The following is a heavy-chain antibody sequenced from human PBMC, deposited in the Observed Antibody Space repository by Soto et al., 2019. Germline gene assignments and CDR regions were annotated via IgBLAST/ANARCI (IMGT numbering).Heavy chain of an antibody. CDR2: ISAFNGNT. CDR1: GYTFTSYG. J-gene: IGHJ3*02. V-gene: IGHV1-18*04. Sequence: ASVKVSCKASGYTFTSYGISWVRQAPGQGLEGMGWISAFNGNTNYAQKLQGIVTMLTASSTSTAYMELRSLRSDATAVYYCAREDSSSWYGTSACDIWGQGTMVTVSS. CDR3: AREDSSSWYGTSACDI. D-gene: IGHD6-13*01.